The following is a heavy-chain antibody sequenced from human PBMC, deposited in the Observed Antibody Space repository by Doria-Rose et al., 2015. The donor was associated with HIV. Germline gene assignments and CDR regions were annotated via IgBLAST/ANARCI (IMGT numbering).Heavy chain of an antibody. J-gene: IGHJ4*02. D-gene: IGHD6-13*01. CDR1: GVSLSSPGMG. Sequence: QVTLKESGPVLVKPTETLTLTCTVSGVSLSSPGMGVSWIRQPPGKALEWLASIFSDDESAYKTPLKSRLTISRGTSKSQVVLTMTDMDPVDTATYYCARIKSSRWYHKYDFDFRGRGTLVIVSA. V-gene: IGHV2-26*01. CDR2: IFSDDES. CDR3: ARIKSSRWYHKYDFDF.